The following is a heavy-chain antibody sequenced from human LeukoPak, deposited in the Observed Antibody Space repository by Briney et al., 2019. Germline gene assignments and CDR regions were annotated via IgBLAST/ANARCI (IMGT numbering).Heavy chain of an antibody. CDR3: ARTVDTAMANDAFDI. Sequence: GESLRISCKGSGYSFTSYWISLVRQMPGKGLEWMGRIDPSDSYTNYSPSFQGHVTISADKSISTAYLQWSSLKASDTAMYYCARTVDTAMANDAFDIWGQGTMVTVSS. J-gene: IGHJ3*02. D-gene: IGHD5-18*01. CDR1: GYSFTSYW. V-gene: IGHV5-10-1*01. CDR2: IDPSDSYT.